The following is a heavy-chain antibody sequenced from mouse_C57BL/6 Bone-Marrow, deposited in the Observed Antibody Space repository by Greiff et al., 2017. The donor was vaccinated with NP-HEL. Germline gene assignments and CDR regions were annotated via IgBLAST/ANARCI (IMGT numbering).Heavy chain of an antibody. CDR2: IYPRSGNT. D-gene: IGHD1-1*01. V-gene: IGHV1-81*01. J-gene: IGHJ3*01. CDR1: GYTFTSYG. CDR3: ARLYYYGSSSAWFAY. Sequence: VQLQQSGAELARPGASVKLSCKASGYTFTSYGISWVKQRTGQGLEWIGEIYPRSGNTYYNEKFKGKATLTADKSSSTAYMELRSLTSEDSAVYFCARLYYYGSSSAWFAYWGQGTLVTVSA.